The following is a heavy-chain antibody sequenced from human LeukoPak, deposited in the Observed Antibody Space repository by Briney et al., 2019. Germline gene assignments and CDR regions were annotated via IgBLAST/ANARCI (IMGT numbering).Heavy chain of an antibody. CDR3: ARDEAVAGMGY. V-gene: IGHV1-2*02. J-gene: IGHJ4*02. Sequence: GASVKVSCKASGYTFTGYYMHWVRQAPGQGLEWMGWINPNSGGTNYVQKFQGRVTMTRDTSISTAYMEVSRLRSDDTAVYYCARDEAVAGMGYWGQGTLVTVSS. D-gene: IGHD6-19*01. CDR1: GYTFTGYY. CDR2: INPNSGGT.